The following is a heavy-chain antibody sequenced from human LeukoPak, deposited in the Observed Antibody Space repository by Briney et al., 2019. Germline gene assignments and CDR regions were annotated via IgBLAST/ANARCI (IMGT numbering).Heavy chain of an antibody. V-gene: IGHV4-39*07. CDR3: ARGFNYYDSSGLTLQTFRRVAFDI. Sequence: PSETLSLTCTVSGGSISSSSYYWGWIRQPPGKGLEWIGSIYYSGSTYYNPSLKSRVTISVDTSKNQFSLKLSSVTAADTAVYYCARGFNYYDSSGLTLQTFRRVAFDIWGQGTMVTVSS. CDR2: IYYSGST. D-gene: IGHD3-22*01. J-gene: IGHJ3*02. CDR1: GGSISSSSYY.